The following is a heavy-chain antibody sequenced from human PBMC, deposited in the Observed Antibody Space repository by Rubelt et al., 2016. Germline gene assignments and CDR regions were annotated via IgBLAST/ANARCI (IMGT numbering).Heavy chain of an antibody. J-gene: IGHJ5*02. Sequence: QVQLQESGPGLVRPSETLALTCTVSGGSAASGSYCWSWLRQPPGKGLEWIAYIFNGGTANYNPSLKSRVTLSLDTPKNHVSRTLRSGGVGDTAGDYCARSGSRLNWFDPWGQGTLVTVSS. D-gene: IGHD3-3*01. CDR1: GGSAASGSYC. CDR2: IFNGGTA. V-gene: IGHV4-61*03. CDR3: ARSGSRLNWFDP.